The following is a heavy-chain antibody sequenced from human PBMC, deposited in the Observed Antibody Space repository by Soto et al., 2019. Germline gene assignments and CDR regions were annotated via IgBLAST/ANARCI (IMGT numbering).Heavy chain of an antibody. CDR2: IIPIFGTA. J-gene: IGHJ6*02. CDR3: ASRPLDIVVVPARYYYYGMDV. CDR1: GGTLSSYA. Sequence: SVKVSCKASGGTLSSYAISWVRQAPGQGLEWMGGIIPIFGTANYAQKFQGRVTITADKSTSTAYMELSSLRSEDTAVYYCASRPLDIVVVPARYYYYGMDVWGQGTTVTVSS. V-gene: IGHV1-69*06. D-gene: IGHD2-2*03.